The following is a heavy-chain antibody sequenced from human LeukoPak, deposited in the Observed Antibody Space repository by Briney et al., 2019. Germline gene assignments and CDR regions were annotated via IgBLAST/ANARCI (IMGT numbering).Heavy chain of an antibody. V-gene: IGHV3-64D*06. CDR1: GFTFSNYA. D-gene: IGHD1-26*01. J-gene: IGHJ4*02. CDR2: ITSNGEST. Sequence: PGGSLRLSCSASGFTFSNYAMLWVCQAPGKGLEYVSVITSNGESTDYADSVKGRFTISRDNSKITLYLQMSSLRTEDTAVYYCVKGGATVLDYFDYWGQGTLVTVSS. CDR3: VKGGATVLDYFDY.